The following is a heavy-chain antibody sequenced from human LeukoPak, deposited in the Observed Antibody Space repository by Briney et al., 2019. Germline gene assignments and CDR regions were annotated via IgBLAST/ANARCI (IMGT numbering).Heavy chain of an antibody. Sequence: GSLRLSCVASGFTFSNYWMQWVRQPPGKGLVWVSRIYVDGRTTNYADSVKGRFTISRDNAKNTVYLEMNSLSVEDTATYYCIRDFRSADLWGQGTLVTVTS. CDR3: IRDFRSADL. CDR1: GFTFSNYW. V-gene: IGHV3-74*01. J-gene: IGHJ5*02. CDR2: IYVDGRTT.